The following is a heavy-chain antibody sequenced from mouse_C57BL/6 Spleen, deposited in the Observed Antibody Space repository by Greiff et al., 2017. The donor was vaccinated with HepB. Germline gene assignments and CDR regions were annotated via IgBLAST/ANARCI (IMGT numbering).Heavy chain of an antibody. D-gene: IGHD2-2*01. V-gene: IGHV1-80*01. J-gene: IGHJ4*01. CDR2: IYPGDGDT. CDR3: AGGGWLRPMDY. CDR1: GYAFSSYW. Sequence: QVQLQQSGAELVKPGASVKISCKASGYAFSSYWMNWVKQRPGKGLEWIGQIYPGDGDTNYNGKFKGKATLTADKSSSTAYIQLSSLTSEDSAVYFCAGGGWLRPMDYWGQGTSVTVSS.